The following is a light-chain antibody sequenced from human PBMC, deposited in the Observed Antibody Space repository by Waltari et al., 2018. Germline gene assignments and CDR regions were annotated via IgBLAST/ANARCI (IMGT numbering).Light chain of an antibody. CDR2: DVN. CDR1: SSNVGGYNY. J-gene: IGLJ1*01. CDR3: CSYAGSYTYV. V-gene: IGLV2-11*01. Sequence: QSALAQPRSVSGSTGQSVTISCTGSSSNVGGYNYVSWYQQYPGQAPKLMLYDVNKRPSGVPHRFSGSKSGDTASLTISGLQAEDEADYYCCSYAGSYTYVFGTGTKVTV.